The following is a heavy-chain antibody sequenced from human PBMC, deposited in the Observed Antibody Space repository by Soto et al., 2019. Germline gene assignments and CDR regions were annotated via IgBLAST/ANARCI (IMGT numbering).Heavy chain of an antibody. CDR2: MNPNSGNT. J-gene: IGHJ4*02. CDR3: AVAYCGGDCYPGDY. D-gene: IGHD2-21*01. Sequence: ASVKVSCKASGYTFTSYDINWVRQATGQGLEWMGWMNPNSGNTGYAQKFQGRVTMTRNTSISTAYMELSSLRSEDTAVYYCAVAYCGGDCYPGDYWGQGTLVTVSS. V-gene: IGHV1-8*01. CDR1: GYTFTSYD.